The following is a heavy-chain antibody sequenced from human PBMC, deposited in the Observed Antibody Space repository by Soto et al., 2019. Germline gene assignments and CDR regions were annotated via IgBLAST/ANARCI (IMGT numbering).Heavy chain of an antibody. CDR2: INPNSGGT. CDR1: GYTFTGYY. D-gene: IGHD1-7*01. Sequence: ASVKVSCKASGYTFTGYYMHSVRQAPGQGLEWMGWINPNSGGTNYAQKFQGWVTMTRDTSISTAYMELSRLRSDDTAVYYCARATYNWNYSTVGSPFDPWGQGTLVTASS. CDR3: ARATYNWNYSTVGSPFDP. V-gene: IGHV1-2*04. J-gene: IGHJ5*02.